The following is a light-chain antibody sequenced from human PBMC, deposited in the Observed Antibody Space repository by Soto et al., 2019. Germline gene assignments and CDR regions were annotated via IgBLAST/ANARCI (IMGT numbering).Light chain of an antibody. V-gene: IGKV1-39*01. CDR3: PQTYHTPPT. CDR2: IAA. J-gene: IGKJ1*01. Sequence: DIQLTQSPSSLSASVGDSVTITCRASQTTNNYLYWYQQKPGKAPRLLIDIAASLHGGVPSRFTFTTSGTSFTLTISSLQPEDFATYYCPQTYHTPPTFGHGTKVDIK. CDR1: QTTNNY.